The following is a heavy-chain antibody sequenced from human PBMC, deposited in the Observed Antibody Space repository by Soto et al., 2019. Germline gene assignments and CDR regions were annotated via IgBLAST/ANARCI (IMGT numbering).Heavy chain of an antibody. CDR2: IIPILGIA. D-gene: IGHD6-13*01. Sequence: ASVKVSCKASGGTFSSYTISWVRQAPGQGLEWMGRIIPILGIANYAQKFQGRVTITADKSTSTAYMELSSLRSEDTAVYYCAREEGGAAAAVQNWFDPWGQGTLVTVSS. J-gene: IGHJ5*02. CDR3: AREEGGAAAAVQNWFDP. CDR1: GGTFSSYT. V-gene: IGHV1-69*04.